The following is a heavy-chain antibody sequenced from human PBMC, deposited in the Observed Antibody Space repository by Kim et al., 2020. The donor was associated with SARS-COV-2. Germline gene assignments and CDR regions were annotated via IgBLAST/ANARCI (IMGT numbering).Heavy chain of an antibody. D-gene: IGHD1-26*01. CDR3: TRVHKWELLIFY. J-gene: IGHJ4*02. V-gene: IGHV3-49*04. CDR1: GFTFGDYA. CDR2: IRSKAYGGTT. Sequence: GGSLRLSCTASGFTFGDYAMSWVRQAPGKGLEWVGFIRSKAYGGTTEYAASVKGRFTISRDDSKSIAYLQMNSLKTEDTAVYYCTRVHKWELLIFYWGQGTLVTVSS.